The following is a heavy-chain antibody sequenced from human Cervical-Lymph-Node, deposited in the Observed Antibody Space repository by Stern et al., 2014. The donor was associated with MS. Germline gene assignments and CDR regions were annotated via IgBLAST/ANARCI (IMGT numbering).Heavy chain of an antibody. CDR3: ARDYGDYAFDY. CDR1: GYSFTANW. CDR2: IYPGAYDA. J-gene: IGHJ4*02. D-gene: IGHD4-17*01. V-gene: IGHV5-51*01. Sequence: EEQLVESGAEVKKPGESLKISCTGSGYSFTANWIAWVRQMPGKGLEWMGNIYPGAYDARSSRSFQGQVTISADKSISTAYLQWSSLKASDTAMYYCARDYGDYAFDYWGQGTLVTVSS.